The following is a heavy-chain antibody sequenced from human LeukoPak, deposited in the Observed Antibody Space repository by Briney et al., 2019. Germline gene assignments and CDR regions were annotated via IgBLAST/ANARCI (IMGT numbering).Heavy chain of an antibody. Sequence: SQTLSLTCTVSGGSISSGSYYWSWIRQPAGKGLEWIGRIYTSGSTNYNPSLKSRVTTSVDTSKNQFSLKLSSVTAADTAVYYCAREVRSYYDSSGFGAFDIWGQGTMVTVSS. D-gene: IGHD3-22*01. J-gene: IGHJ3*02. V-gene: IGHV4-61*02. CDR1: GGSISSGSYY. CDR3: AREVRSYYDSSGFGAFDI. CDR2: IYTSGST.